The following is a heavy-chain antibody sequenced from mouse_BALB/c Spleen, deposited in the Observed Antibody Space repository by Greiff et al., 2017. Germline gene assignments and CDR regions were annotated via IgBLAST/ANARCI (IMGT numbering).Heavy chain of an antibody. Sequence: VQLQQPGAELVRPGASVKLSCKASGYTFTSYWINWVKQRPGQGLEWIGNIYPSDSYTNYNQKFKDKATLTVDKSSSTAYMQLSSPTSEDSAVYYSTRNYGSSFNYWGQGTTLTVSS. CDR1: GYTFTSYW. D-gene: IGHD1-1*01. J-gene: IGHJ2*01. CDR2: IYPSDSYT. CDR3: TRNYGSSFNY. V-gene: IGHV1-69*02.